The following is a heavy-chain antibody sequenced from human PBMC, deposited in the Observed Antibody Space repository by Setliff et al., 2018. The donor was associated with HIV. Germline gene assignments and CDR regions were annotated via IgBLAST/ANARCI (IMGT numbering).Heavy chain of an antibody. CDR3: ARHGLAGATVDY. V-gene: IGHV4-39*01. D-gene: IGHD1-26*01. CDR1: GGSISDNKYY. J-gene: IGHJ4*02. Sequence: SETLSLTCSVSGGSISDNKYYWSWIRQPPGKGLEWTGSIYHSGKTYYNPSLKSRLTISVDTSKNQFSLKLSSVTAADTAVYYCARHGLAGATVDYWGQGTLVTVSS. CDR2: IYHSGKT.